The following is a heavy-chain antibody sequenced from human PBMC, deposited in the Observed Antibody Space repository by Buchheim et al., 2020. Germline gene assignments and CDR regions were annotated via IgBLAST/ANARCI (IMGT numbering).Heavy chain of an antibody. CDR2: IKEDGSEK. J-gene: IGHJ4*02. V-gene: IGHV3-7*03. Sequence: EVQLVESGGGLVQPGGSLRLSCGASGFTFDYWMSWVRQAPGKGLEWVANIKEDGSEKYYVDSVKGRFTISRDNAENSLYLQMNSLRPEDTGVYYCARVFVLGFGDLSPSFDLWGQGTL. CDR1: GFTFDYW. D-gene: IGHD3-10*01. CDR3: ARVFVLGFGDLSPSFDL.